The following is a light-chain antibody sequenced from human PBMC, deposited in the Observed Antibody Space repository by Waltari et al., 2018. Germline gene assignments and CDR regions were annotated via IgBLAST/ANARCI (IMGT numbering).Light chain of an antibody. CDR3: TSYTPSSTPPGV. CDR1: NTDVAGYTY. CDR2: DVS. Sequence: QSSLTQPASVSGSPGQSITISCTGTNTDVAGYTYVSSYQHHPGKAPTLIIYDVSNRPPGISYRFSGSKSGDTASLTTSGRHAQDETEYYCTSYTPSSTPPGVFGGGTKLSVL. J-gene: IGLJ2*01. V-gene: IGLV2-14*03.